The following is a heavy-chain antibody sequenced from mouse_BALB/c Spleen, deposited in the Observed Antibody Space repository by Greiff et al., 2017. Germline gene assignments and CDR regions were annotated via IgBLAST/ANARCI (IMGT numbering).Heavy chain of an antibody. V-gene: IGHV8-12*01. CDR1: GFSLSTSGMG. J-gene: IGHJ1*01. CDR2: IYWDDDK. Sequence: QVTLKESGPGILQPSQTLSLTCSFSGFSLSTSGMGVSWIRQPSGKGLEWLAHIYWDDDKRYNPSLKSRLTISKDTSSNQVFLKITSVDTADTATYYCARSGPYWYFDVWGAGTTVTVSS. CDR3: ARSGPYWYFDV.